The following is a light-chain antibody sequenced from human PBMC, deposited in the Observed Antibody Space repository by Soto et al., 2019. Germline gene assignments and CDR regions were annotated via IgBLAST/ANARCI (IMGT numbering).Light chain of an antibody. V-gene: IGKV3-15*01. CDR1: QSVSTN. CDR2: GAS. CDR3: HQYNNWRT. J-gene: IGKJ5*01. Sequence: AQVPSAPSDAPGERTKPSCRASQSVSTNLAWYQQRPGQAPRLLIYGASARATGIPDRFSGSGAGTEFTLTISSLQSEDFAVYYCHQYNNWRTFGQGTRLEIK.